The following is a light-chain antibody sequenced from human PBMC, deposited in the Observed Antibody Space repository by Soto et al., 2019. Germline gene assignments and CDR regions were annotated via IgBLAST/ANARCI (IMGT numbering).Light chain of an antibody. J-gene: IGKJ1*01. V-gene: IGKV3-20*01. CDR2: AAS. Sequence: EILLTQSPSTLSLSPGEGVTLSCRASQSVTVNSLAWYQQKPGQAPRLLIYAASTRAAAVPDRFTGSGSGTDFALTISRLEPEDFATYYCQQYETFSGTFGPGTKVDIK. CDR1: QSVTVNS. CDR3: QQYETFSGT.